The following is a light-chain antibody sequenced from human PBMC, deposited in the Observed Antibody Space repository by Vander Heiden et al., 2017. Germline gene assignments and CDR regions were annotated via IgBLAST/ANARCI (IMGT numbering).Light chain of an antibody. Sequence: EIVLTQSPATLSLSPGDRATLSCSASQSVTSNNLAWYQQKSGQAPRLLVWGASRRATGIPDRFSGGGSGTDFTLTISRLEPEDFAVYYCQQYGSSPRTFGQGTKVEVK. J-gene: IGKJ1*01. V-gene: IGKV3-20*01. CDR3: QQYGSSPRT. CDR1: QSVTSNN. CDR2: GAS.